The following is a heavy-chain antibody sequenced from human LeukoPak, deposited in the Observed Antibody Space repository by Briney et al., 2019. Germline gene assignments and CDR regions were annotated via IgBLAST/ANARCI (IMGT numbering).Heavy chain of an antibody. CDR1: GGSISSITYY. CDR3: ARLYGNYQNYFDY. J-gene: IGHJ4*02. D-gene: IGHD4-11*01. Sequence: KPSETLSLTCTVSGGSISSITYYWGWLRQPPGKGLEWVGHMYYRGNTFYNPSLKSRVTISVDTSKNQFSLKLRSVTAADTAVYYCARLYGNYQNYFDYWGQGTLVTVCS. V-gene: IGHV4-39*07. CDR2: MYYRGNT.